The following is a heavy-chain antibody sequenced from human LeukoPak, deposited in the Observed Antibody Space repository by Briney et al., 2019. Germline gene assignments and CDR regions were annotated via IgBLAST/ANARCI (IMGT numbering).Heavy chain of an antibody. J-gene: IGHJ6*02. CDR2: INPSGGST. V-gene: IGHV1-46*01. Sequence: GASVKVSCKASGYTFTSYYMHWVRQAPGQGLEWMGIINPSGGSTSYAQKFQGRVTMTRDTSTSTVYMELSSLRSEDTAVYYCARDGAKYSGYDYDYYYGMDVWGQGTTVTVSS. D-gene: IGHD5-12*01. CDR3: ARDGAKYSGYDYDYYYGMDV. CDR1: GYTFTSYY.